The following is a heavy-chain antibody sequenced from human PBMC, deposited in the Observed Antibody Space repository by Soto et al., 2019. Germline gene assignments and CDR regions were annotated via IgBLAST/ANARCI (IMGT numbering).Heavy chain of an antibody. D-gene: IGHD1-26*01. CDR3: ARVVGAQGHWFDP. CDR1: GYALTSYG. CDR2: ISAYNGNT. V-gene: IGHV1-18*01. Sequence: ASVKVSCKASGYALTSYGISWVRQAPGQGLEWMGRISAYNGNTNYAQKLQGRVTMTTDTSTSTAYMELRSLRSDDTAVYYCARVVGAQGHWFDPWGQGTLVTVSS. J-gene: IGHJ5*02.